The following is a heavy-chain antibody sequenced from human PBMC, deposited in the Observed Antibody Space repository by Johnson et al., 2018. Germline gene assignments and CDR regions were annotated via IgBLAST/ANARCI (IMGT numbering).Heavy chain of an antibody. Sequence: QVQLVESGGGVVQPGRSLRLSCAASGFTFSSYGMHWVRQAPGKGLEWVAVISYDGSNKYYADSVKGRFTISRDNSKNTLYLQMNSLRAEDTAVYYCAKEGGIAAAGSPDYAFDIWGQGTMVTVSS. CDR2: ISYDGSNK. CDR3: AKEGGIAAAGSPDYAFDI. V-gene: IGHV3-30*18. J-gene: IGHJ3*02. D-gene: IGHD6-13*01. CDR1: GFTFSSYG.